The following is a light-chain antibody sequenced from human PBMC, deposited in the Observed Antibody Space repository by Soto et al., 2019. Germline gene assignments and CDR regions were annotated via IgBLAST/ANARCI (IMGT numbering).Light chain of an antibody. CDR3: QQYYSYPPLT. CDR2: AAS. Sequence: AIQMTQSPSSLSASVGDRVTITCRASQGIRNDLGWYQQKPGKAPKLLIYAASTLQSGVPSRFSGSGSGTDFTLTISCLQSEDFATYYCQQYYSYPPLTFGGGTKVEIK. CDR1: QGIRND. J-gene: IGKJ4*01. V-gene: IGKV1-6*01.